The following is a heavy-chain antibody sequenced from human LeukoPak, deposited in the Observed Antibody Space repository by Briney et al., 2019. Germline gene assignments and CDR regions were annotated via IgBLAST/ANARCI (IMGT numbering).Heavy chain of an antibody. V-gene: IGHV3-74*01. D-gene: IGHD5-12*01. Sequence: GGSLRLSCAASGFTFSAFWMHWVRQAPGKGLVWVSRINSDDSRTTYADSVKGRFTISRDNAKNTLYLQMNSLRAEDTAVYYCARAQHSGYERYQYYFDYWGQGTLVTVSS. CDR3: ARAQHSGYERYQYYFDY. CDR2: INSDDSRT. CDR1: GFTFSAFW. J-gene: IGHJ4*02.